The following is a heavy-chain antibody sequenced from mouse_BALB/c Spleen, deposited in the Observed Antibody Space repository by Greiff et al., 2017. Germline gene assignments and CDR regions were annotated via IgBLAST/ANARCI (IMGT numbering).Heavy chain of an antibody. CDR3: ARERGYTYAMDY. J-gene: IGHJ4*01. CDR2: IWAGGST. V-gene: IGHV2-9*02. D-gene: IGHD2-2*01. CDR1: GFSLTSYG. Sequence: VMLVESGPGLVAPSQSLSITCTVSGFSLTSYGVHWVRQPPGKGLEWLGVIWAGGSTNYNSALMSRLSISKDNSKSQVFLKMNSLQTDDTAMYYCARERGYTYAMDYWGQGTSVTVSS.